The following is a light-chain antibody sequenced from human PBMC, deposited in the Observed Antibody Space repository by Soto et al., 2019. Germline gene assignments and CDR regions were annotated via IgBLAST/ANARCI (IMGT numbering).Light chain of an antibody. V-gene: IGKV1-5*01. CDR3: QQYNTLSGT. CDR2: DAS. Sequence: IQMTQSPSTLSASVGDRVTITCRASQTITTWLAWYQQKPGKAPKLLIYDASTLESGVPSRFSGSGFGTEFSLTISSLQPDDFASYYCQQYNTLSGTFGQGTKVDI. J-gene: IGKJ1*01. CDR1: QTITTW.